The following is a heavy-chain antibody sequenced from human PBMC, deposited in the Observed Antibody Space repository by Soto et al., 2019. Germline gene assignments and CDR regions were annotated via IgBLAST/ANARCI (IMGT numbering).Heavy chain of an antibody. CDR2: IKSKTDGGTT. D-gene: IGHD2-15*01. CDR3: TTAGGDIVVVVAAPPTDYYYMDV. J-gene: IGHJ6*03. Sequence: GGSLRLSCAASGFTFSNAWMSWVRQAPGKGLEWVGRIKSKTDGGTTDYAAPEKGRFTISRDDSKNTLYLQMNSLKTEDTAVYYCTTAGGDIVVVVAAPPTDYYYMDVWGKGTTVTVSS. CDR1: GFTFSNAW. V-gene: IGHV3-15*01.